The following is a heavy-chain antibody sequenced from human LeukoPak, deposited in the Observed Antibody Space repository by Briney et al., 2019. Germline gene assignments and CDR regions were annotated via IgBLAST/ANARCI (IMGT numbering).Heavy chain of an antibody. CDR2: IYTSGST. CDR1: GGSLSSYY. Sequence: SETLSLTRTVSGGSLSSYYWRWIRQPPGEGLEWIWRIYTSGSTNYNPSLKSRVTMSVDTSKNQFSLKLSSVTAADTAVYYCARGGSLDIAARPFDYWGQGTLVTVSS. CDR3: ARGGSLDIAARPFDY. V-gene: IGHV4-4*07. D-gene: IGHD6-6*01. J-gene: IGHJ4*02.